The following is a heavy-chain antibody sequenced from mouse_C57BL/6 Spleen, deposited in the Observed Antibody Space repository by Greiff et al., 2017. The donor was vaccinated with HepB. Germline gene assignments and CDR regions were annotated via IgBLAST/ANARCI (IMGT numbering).Heavy chain of an antibody. CDR3: ARRGSSYGYFDV. V-gene: IGHV1-20*01. CDR1: GYSFTGYF. J-gene: IGHJ1*03. CDR2: INPDNGDT. D-gene: IGHD1-1*01. Sequence: VQLQQSGPELVKPGDSVKISCKASGYSFTGYFMNWVMQSHGKSLEWIGRINPDNGDTFYNQKFKGKATLTVDKSSSTAHMQLRSLTAEDSAVYYCARRGSSYGYFDVWGTGTTVTVSA.